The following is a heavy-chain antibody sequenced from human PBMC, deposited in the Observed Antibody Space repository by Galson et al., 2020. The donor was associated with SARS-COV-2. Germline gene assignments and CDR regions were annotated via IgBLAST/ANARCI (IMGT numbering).Heavy chain of an antibody. Sequence: SETLYLTCTVSAGTISSGGYYWSWIRQHPGKGLEWIGYIYYSGSTYYNPSLKSRVTISVDTSKNQFSLKLSSVTAADTAVYYCARDILPGYSYGPWRFEEDYYYGMDVWGQGTTVTVSS. D-gene: IGHD5-18*01. CDR2: IYYSGST. J-gene: IGHJ6*02. CDR3: ARDILPGYSYGPWRFEEDYYYGMDV. V-gene: IGHV4-31*03. CDR1: AGTISSGGYY.